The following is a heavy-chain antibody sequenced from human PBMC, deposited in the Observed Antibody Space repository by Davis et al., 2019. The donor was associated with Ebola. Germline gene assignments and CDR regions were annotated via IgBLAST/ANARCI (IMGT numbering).Heavy chain of an antibody. Sequence: MPSETLSLTCTVSGGSISSSGYYWAWIRRPPGKGLEWIGSAYYSGSSGSTHYNPSLKSRVTISADTSKNQFSLKLSPVTAADTAVYYCARGPTRYYFDYWGQGTLVTVSS. J-gene: IGHJ4*02. CDR2: AYYSGSSGST. CDR1: GGSISSSGYY. V-gene: IGHV4-39*01. CDR3: ARGPTRYYFDY. D-gene: IGHD2-2*01.